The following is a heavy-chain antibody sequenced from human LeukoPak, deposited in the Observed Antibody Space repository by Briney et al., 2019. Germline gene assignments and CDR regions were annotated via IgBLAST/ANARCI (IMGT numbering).Heavy chain of an antibody. V-gene: IGHV3-30*18. J-gene: IGHJ4*02. CDR1: GFTFSSYG. CDR3: AKNLDIVVVPAAMDFDY. CDR2: ISYDGSNK. D-gene: IGHD2-2*01. Sequence: GRSLRLSCAASGFTFSSYGMHWVRQAPGKGLEWVVVISYDGSNKYYADSVKGRFTISRDNSKNTLYLQMNSLRAEDTAVYYCAKNLDIVVVPAAMDFDYWGQGTLVTVSS.